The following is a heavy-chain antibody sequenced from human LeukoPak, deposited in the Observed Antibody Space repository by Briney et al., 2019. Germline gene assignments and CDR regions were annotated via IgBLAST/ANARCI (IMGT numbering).Heavy chain of an antibody. Sequence: SETLSLTCTVSGGSISSGAYWGWVRQPQGKGLEWIATIYRTGSTYYNPSLESRVTISIDTSKNQFSLKLNSVTAADTAVYYCSNSLYYYDSSGLPKSDAFDRWGQGTLVTVSS. V-gene: IGHV4-38-2*02. J-gene: IGHJ3*01. CDR1: GGSISSGAY. CDR3: SNSLYYYDSSGLPKSDAFDR. CDR2: IYRTGST. D-gene: IGHD3-22*01.